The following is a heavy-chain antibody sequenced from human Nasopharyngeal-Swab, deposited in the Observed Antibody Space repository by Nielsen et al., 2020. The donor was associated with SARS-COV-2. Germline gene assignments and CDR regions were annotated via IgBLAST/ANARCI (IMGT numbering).Heavy chain of an antibody. CDR2: IKSKTDGGTT. CDR3: TTRPPPYGDFPFDY. Sequence: GESLKVSCAASGITFTNAWMFWVSQAPGKGLEWVGRIKSKTDGGTTDYAASVKGRFTISRDDSKNTLYLQMNSLKTEDSAVYYCTTRPPPYGDFPFDYWGQGALVTVSS. V-gene: IGHV3-15*01. J-gene: IGHJ4*02. D-gene: IGHD4-17*01. CDR1: GITFTNAW.